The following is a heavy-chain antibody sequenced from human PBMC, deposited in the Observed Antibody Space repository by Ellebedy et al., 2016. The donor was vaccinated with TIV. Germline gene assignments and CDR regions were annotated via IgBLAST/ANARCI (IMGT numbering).Heavy chain of an antibody. D-gene: IGHD3-3*01. CDR2: IYSGGST. CDR1: GFNVRSSY. Sequence: GGSLRLSCAASGFNVRSSYMSWVRQAPGKGLDWVSVIYSGGSTYYADSVKGRFTISRDNAKNSLYLQMNSLRAEDTAVYYCACDFWSGYYSTPTNFGMDVWGPGTTVTVSS. V-gene: IGHV3-66*02. J-gene: IGHJ6*02. CDR3: ACDFWSGYYSTPTNFGMDV.